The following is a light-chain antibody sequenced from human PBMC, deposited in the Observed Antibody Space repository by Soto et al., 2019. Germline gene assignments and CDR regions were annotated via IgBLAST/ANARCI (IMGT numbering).Light chain of an antibody. J-gene: IGKJ2*01. V-gene: IGKV3-15*01. CDR1: QSVSSN. Sequence: EIVMTQSPASLSVSLGERATLSCRASQSVSSNLAWYQQKPGQAPRLLIYGASTRATDIPARFSGSGSGTEFTLTISSLQSEDFAVYCCQQYNNWPQYTFGQGTKLEIK. CDR2: GAS. CDR3: QQYNNWPQYT.